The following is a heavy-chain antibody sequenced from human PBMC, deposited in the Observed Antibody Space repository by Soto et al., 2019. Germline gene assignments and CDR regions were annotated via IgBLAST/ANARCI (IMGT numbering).Heavy chain of an antibody. CDR1: SRSLSIGGYC. CDR3: ARSGTLRWTLY. D-gene: IGHD4-17*01. Sequence: LCLTCTVSSRSLSIGGYCWSWIRRHPGKGLEWIGYIYYSGSTYYNPSLKSRVTISVDTSKNQFSLKLSSVTAADTAVYYCARSGTLRWTLYWGQGTLVTVSP. J-gene: IGHJ4*02. CDR2: IYYSGST. V-gene: IGHV4-31*03.